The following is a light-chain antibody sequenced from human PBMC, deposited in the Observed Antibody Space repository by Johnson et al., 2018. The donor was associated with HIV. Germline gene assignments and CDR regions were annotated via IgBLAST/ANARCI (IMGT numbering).Light chain of an antibody. CDR2: ENN. CDR3: GTWETSLGAQYV. CDR1: SSNIGSNY. V-gene: IGLV1-51*02. J-gene: IGLJ1*01. Sequence: QSVLTQPPSVSAAPGQNVNISCSGGSSNIGSNYVSWYQQFPGTTPKLLLYENNKRPSGTPDRFSDSHSGTSATLANTGLPPGDEAHYYCGTWETSLGAQYVFGSGSKVTV.